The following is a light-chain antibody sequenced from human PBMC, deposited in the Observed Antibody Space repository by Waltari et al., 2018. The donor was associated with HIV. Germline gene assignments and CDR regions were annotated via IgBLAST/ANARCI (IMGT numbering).Light chain of an antibody. CDR2: AAS. CDR3: QQTYTTPRT. J-gene: IGKJ1*01. Sequence: DIQMTQSPSSLSASVGDRVTVTCRTSQNIGNYLNWYQQKSGKAPSLLISAASSLQSGVPSRFSGRRSGTDFTLIISTLQPEDFATYYCQQTYTTPRTFGQGTKVEI. CDR1: QNIGNY. V-gene: IGKV1-39*01.